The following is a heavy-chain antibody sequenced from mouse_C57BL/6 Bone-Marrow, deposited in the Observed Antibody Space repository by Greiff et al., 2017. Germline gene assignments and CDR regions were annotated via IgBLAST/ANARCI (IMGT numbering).Heavy chain of an antibody. Sequence: VQLQQSGPGLAKPSQSLSLTCSITGYSITSDYWNWIRKFPGNNLEYMGYISYSGSTYYNPYLKNRNSISRDTSTNQYSLQLTSVTPVDTATSDYSSTDGYYGWFAYWGQGTLVTVSA. CDR3: SSTDGYYGWFAY. D-gene: IGHD2-3*01. V-gene: IGHV3-8*01. CDR2: ISYSGST. J-gene: IGHJ3*01. CDR1: GYSITSDY.